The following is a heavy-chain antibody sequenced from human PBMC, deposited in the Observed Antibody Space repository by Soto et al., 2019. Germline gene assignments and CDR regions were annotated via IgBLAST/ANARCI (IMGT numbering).Heavy chain of an antibody. Sequence: GGSLRLSCAASGFTFSNYAMSWVRQAPGKGLEWVSAISGSGGSTYYADSVKGRFTISRDNSKNTLYLQMNSLRAEDTAVYYCAKDHVAVAGTEYLPHWGQGSLVTVSS. D-gene: IGHD6-19*01. V-gene: IGHV3-23*01. CDR3: AKDHVAVAGTEYLPH. CDR1: GFTFSNYA. CDR2: ISGSGGST. J-gene: IGHJ1*01.